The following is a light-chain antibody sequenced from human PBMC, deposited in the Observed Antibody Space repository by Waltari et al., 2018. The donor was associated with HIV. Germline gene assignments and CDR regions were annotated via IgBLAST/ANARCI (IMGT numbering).Light chain of an antibody. J-gene: IGKJ5*01. Sequence: DIQMTQSPSSLSASVGDRVTITCRASQNISRNLAWYQQRTGKAPNLLMYNVATLQSGVPPRFSGSGSGTDFTLVISTLHPDDFVTYYCQQTHSSPITFGQGTRLDIK. CDR2: NVA. V-gene: IGKV1-39*01. CDR1: QNISRN. CDR3: QQTHSSPIT.